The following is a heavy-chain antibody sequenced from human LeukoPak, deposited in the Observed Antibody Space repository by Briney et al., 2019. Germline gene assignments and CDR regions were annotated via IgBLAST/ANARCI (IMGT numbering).Heavy chain of an antibody. Sequence: TFSSYGMSWVRQPPGKGLGWIGSIYYGGSTYYNPPLKSRVTISVDTSKNQFSLKLSSVTAADTAVYYCARTRYYYNSRSYGAPYYFDYWGQGTLVTVSS. V-gene: IGHV4-39*01. D-gene: IGHD3-10*01. CDR2: IYYGGST. CDR1: TFSSYG. CDR3: ARTRYYYNSRSYGAPYYFDY. J-gene: IGHJ4*02.